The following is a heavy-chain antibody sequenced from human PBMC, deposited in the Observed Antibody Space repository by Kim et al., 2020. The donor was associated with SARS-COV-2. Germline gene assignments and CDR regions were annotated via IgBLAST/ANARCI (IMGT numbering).Heavy chain of an antibody. V-gene: IGHV4-34*01. CDR3: ARGPLYCGGDCSSSR. J-gene: IGHJ4*02. D-gene: IGHD2-21*02. Sequence: PSLRSRVTISVDTSKNQFSLKLSSVTAADTAVYYCARGPLYCGGDCSSSRWGQGTLVTVSS.